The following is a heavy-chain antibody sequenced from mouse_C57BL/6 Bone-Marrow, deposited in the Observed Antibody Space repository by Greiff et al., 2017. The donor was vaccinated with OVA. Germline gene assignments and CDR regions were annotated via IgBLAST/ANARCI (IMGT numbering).Heavy chain of an antibody. CDR2: IRLKSDNYAT. D-gene: IGHD1-1*01. CDR1: GFTFSNYG. Sequence: EVQLQQSGGGLVQPGGSMKLSCVASGFTFSNYGMNWVRQSPEKGLEWVAQIRLKSDNYATHYAESVKGRFTISRDDSKSSVYLQMNNLRAEDTGIYYYTGLIRSYGGFAYWGQGTLVTVSA. CDR3: TGLIRSYGGFAY. V-gene: IGHV6-3*01. J-gene: IGHJ3*01.